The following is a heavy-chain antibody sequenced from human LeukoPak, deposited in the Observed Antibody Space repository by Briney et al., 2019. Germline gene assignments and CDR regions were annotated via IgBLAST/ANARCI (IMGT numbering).Heavy chain of an antibody. CDR2: IYYSGST. V-gene: IGHV4-59*01. CDR1: GGSISSYY. CDR3: ARKYSSSWVIDY. D-gene: IGHD6-6*01. J-gene: IGHJ4*02. Sequence: SETLSLTCTVSGGSISSYYWSWIRQPPGKGLEWIGYIYYSGSTNYNPSLKSRVTISVDTSKNQFSLKLSPVTAADTAVYYCARKYSSSWVIDYWGQGTLVTVSS.